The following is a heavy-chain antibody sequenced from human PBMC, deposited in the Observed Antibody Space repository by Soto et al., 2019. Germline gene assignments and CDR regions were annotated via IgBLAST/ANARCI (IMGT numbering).Heavy chain of an antibody. Sequence: WGSLRLSCAASGFTFSDYYMTWIRQAPGKGLEWISYISNAGGATSYADSVKGRFTISRDNAKNSLFLQMNNLRAEDTAVYYCARRGSTVTFTYWGQGTLVTVSS. CDR3: ARRGSTVTFTY. CDR2: ISNAGGAT. CDR1: GFTFSDYY. J-gene: IGHJ4*02. V-gene: IGHV3-11*01. D-gene: IGHD4-17*01.